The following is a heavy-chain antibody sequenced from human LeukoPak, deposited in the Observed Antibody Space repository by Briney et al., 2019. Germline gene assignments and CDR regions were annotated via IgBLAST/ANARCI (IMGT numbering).Heavy chain of an antibody. Sequence: PGGSLRLSCAASGFTFSNYAMHWVRQAPGKGLEWVAVISYDGSNKFYADSVKGRFTISRDNAKNSLYLQMNSLRAEDTAVYYCAREKAVADPFDYWGQGTLVTVSS. J-gene: IGHJ4*02. CDR2: ISYDGSNK. CDR1: GFTFSNYA. V-gene: IGHV3-30-3*01. CDR3: AREKAVADPFDY. D-gene: IGHD6-19*01.